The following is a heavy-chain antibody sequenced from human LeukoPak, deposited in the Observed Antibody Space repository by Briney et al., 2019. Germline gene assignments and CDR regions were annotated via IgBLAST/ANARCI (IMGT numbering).Heavy chain of an antibody. Sequence: SETLSLTCTVSGGSISSYYWSWIRQPPGKGLEWSGYIYYSGSTNYNPSLKSRVTISVDTSKNQFSLKLSSVTAADTAVYYCARAVLTMVRGVGWFDPWGQGTLVTVSS. CDR2: IYYSGST. D-gene: IGHD3-10*01. CDR3: ARAVLTMVRGVGWFDP. V-gene: IGHV4-59*01. CDR1: GGSISSYY. J-gene: IGHJ5*02.